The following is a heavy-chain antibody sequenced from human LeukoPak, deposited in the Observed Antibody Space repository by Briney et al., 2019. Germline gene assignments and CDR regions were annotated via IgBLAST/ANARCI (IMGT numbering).Heavy chain of an antibody. J-gene: IGHJ4*02. CDR1: GFTLSSYA. CDR3: GRVWNPQALDY. CDR2: ISYDGSNK. V-gene: IGHV3-30-3*01. Sequence: PGESLRLSCAASGFTLSSYAMHCVRQAPGKGLEWVAVISYDGSNKYYADSVKGRFTISRDNSKNTLYLQMNSLRAEDTAVYYCGRVWNPQALDYWGQGTLVTVSS. D-gene: IGHD1-1*01.